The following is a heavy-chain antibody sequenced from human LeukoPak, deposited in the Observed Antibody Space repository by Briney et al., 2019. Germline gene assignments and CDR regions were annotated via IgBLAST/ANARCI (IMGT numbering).Heavy chain of an antibody. V-gene: IGHV1-2*02. CDR3: ARVGRWLQTDAFDI. CDR2: INPNSGGT. D-gene: IGHD5-24*01. Sequence: ASVKVSCKASGYTLTGYYMHWVRQAPGQGLEWMGWINPNSGGTNYAQKFQGRVTMTRDTSISTAYMELSRLRSDDTAVYYCARVGRWLQTDAFDIWGQGTMVTVSS. CDR1: GYTLTGYY. J-gene: IGHJ3*02.